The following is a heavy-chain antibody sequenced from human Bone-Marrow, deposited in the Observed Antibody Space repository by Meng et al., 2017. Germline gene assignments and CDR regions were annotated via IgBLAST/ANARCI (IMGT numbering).Heavy chain of an antibody. D-gene: IGHD1-26*01. Sequence: GGSLRLSCAASGFTFSSYAMHWVRQAPGKGLEWVAVISYDGSNKYYADSVKGRFTISRDNAKNTLYLQMNSLRAEDTAVYYCARDLERWEPRGFDYWGQGTLVTVSS. J-gene: IGHJ4*02. V-gene: IGHV3-30*04. CDR3: ARDLERWEPRGFDY. CDR1: GFTFSSYA. CDR2: ISYDGSNK.